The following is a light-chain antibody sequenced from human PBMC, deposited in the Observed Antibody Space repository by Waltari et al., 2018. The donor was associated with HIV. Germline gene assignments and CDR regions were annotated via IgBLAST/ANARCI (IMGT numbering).Light chain of an antibody. CDR2: DVN. CDR3: CSYAGTYTLVL. V-gene: IGLV2-11*01. CDR1: SSDVGGYDY. Sequence: QSALTQPRSVSGSPGQSVTISCTGTSSDVGGYDYVSWYQQRPGKAPKLMIYDVNKRSAGGPPPLPCSKSGNTASLTISGLQAEDEADYYCCSYAGTYTLVLFGGGTKLTVL. J-gene: IGLJ2*01.